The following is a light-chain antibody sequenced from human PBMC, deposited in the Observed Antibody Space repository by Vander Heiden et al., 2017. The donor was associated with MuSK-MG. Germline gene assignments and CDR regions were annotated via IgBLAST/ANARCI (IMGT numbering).Light chain of an antibody. V-gene: IGKV4-1*01. CDR2: WAS. CDR1: QSVLYSSNNKTY. CDR3: RRSPTTPQT. Sequence: DIVMTKSPHALAVSLGARATITCKSRQSVLYSSNNKTYLPRYPHQPAQPPKLLIYWASTRVSGIPDRFSASASVTDFTLSIRSLHVADVAVYYCRRSPTTPQTFGQGTKLEIK. J-gene: IGKJ2*01.